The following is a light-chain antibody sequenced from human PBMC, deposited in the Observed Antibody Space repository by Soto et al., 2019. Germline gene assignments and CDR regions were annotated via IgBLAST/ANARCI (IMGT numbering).Light chain of an antibody. Sequence: EIVMTQSPATLSVSPGERATLSCRASQSVSSNFAWYQQKPGQAPRLLIYGASTRATGIPARFSGSGSGTEFTLNISSLQSEDFAVYYCQQYKNWPLTFGGGTKVEIK. V-gene: IGKV3-15*01. CDR2: GAS. CDR1: QSVSSN. J-gene: IGKJ4*01. CDR3: QQYKNWPLT.